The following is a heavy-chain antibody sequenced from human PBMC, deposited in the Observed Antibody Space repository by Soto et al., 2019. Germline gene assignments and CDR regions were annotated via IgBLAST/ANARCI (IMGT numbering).Heavy chain of an antibody. CDR3: AKGGNHGYYDFWSGYWLGWFDP. Sequence: RVCYAASEFTFVSYGMAWVRQNPGKGLEWVSAISGSGGSTYYADSVKGRFTIYRDNSKNTLYMQMNSLRAEDTAVYYCAKGGNHGYYDFWSGYWLGWFDPWGQGTLVTVSS. D-gene: IGHD3-3*01. CDR1: EFTFVSYG. J-gene: IGHJ5*02. V-gene: IGHV3-23*01. CDR2: ISGSGGST.